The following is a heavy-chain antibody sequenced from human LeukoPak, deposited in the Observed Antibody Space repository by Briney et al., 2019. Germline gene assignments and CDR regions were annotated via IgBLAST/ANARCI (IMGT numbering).Heavy chain of an antibody. CDR2: FDPEDGET. D-gene: IGHD3-10*01. CDR1: GYTLTELS. V-gene: IGHV1-24*01. CDR3: ATDFPPEVRGVTNFDY. Sequence: ASVKVSCKVSGYTLTELSMHWVRQAPGKGLEWMGGFDPEDGETIYAQKFQGRVTMTEDTSTDTAYMVLSSLRSEDTAVYYCATDFPPEVRGVTNFDYWGQGTLVTVSS. J-gene: IGHJ4*02.